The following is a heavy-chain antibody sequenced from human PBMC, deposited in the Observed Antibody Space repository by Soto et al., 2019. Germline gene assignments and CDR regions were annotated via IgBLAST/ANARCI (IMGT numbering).Heavy chain of an antibody. V-gene: IGHV4-31*03. CDR3: ARDSGYDSEGYYYYYGMDV. CDR1: GGSISSGGYY. D-gene: IGHD5-12*01. CDR2: IYYSGST. Sequence: QVQLQESGPGLVKPSQTLSLTCTVSGGSISSGGYYWSWIRQHPGKGLEWIGYIYYSGSTYYNPSXXSRVTISVDTXXNXFXXKLSSVTAADTAVYYCARDSGYDSEGYYYYYGMDVWGQGTTVTVSS. J-gene: IGHJ6*02.